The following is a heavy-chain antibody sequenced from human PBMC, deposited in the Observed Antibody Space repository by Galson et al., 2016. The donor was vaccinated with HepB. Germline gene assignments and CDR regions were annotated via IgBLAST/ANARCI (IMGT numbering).Heavy chain of an antibody. Sequence: SVKVSCKASGGTFNSYGISWVRQAPGQGLEWMGGIIPNLGTAKYAQKFQGRVPITADTSTSTVYMELSSLRSEDTAVFYCARSEEPVKGYCSSSSCYFFDFWGQGTLVTVSS. CDR3: ARSEEPVKGYCSSSSCYFFDF. D-gene: IGHD2-2*01. CDR2: IIPNLGTA. J-gene: IGHJ4*02. V-gene: IGHV1-69*06. CDR1: GGTFNSYG.